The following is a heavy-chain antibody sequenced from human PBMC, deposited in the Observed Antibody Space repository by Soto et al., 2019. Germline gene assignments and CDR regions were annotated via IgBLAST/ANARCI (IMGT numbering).Heavy chain of an antibody. Sequence: PGGSLRLSCAASGFTFSSYAMSWVRQAPGKGLEWVSAISGSGGSTYYADSVKGRFTISRDNSKNTLYLQMNSLRAEDTAVYYCAKDRGPNSYGPRFDPWGQGTLVTVSS. CDR2: ISGSGGST. V-gene: IGHV3-23*01. CDR3: AKDRGPNSYGPRFDP. J-gene: IGHJ5*02. CDR1: GFTFSSYA. D-gene: IGHD5-18*01.